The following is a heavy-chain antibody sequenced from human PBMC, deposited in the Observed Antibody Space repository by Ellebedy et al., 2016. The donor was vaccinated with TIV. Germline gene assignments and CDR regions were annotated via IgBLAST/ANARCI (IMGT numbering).Heavy chain of an antibody. CDR2: ISNRNSYI. D-gene: IGHD2-2*01. J-gene: IGHJ6*02. Sequence: PGGSLRLSCGASGFTFTNFTMTWVRQAPGKGLEWLSSISNRNSYIYYADSIKGRFTISRDNAKNSLYLQINSLTAEDTAVYYCVRIMKYQLLGYLGYYYGMDVWGQGTTVTVSS. CDR3: VRIMKYQLLGYLGYYYGMDV. V-gene: IGHV3-21*04. CDR1: GFTFTNFT.